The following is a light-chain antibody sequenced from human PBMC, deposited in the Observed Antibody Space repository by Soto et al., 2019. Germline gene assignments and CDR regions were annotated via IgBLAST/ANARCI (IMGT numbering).Light chain of an antibody. Sequence: QSALTQPASVSGSPGQSITISCTGTSNDIGGYNYVSWFQHHPGKAPKLIIFEVSNRPSGVSDRFSGFKSANTAYLTISGVQPEDEADYHCSSYTTIKTVVFGGGTKLTVL. V-gene: IGLV2-14*01. CDR2: EVS. CDR3: SSYTTIKTVV. CDR1: SNDIGGYNY. J-gene: IGLJ2*01.